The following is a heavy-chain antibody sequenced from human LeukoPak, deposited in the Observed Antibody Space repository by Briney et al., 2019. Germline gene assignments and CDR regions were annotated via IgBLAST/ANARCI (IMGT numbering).Heavy chain of an antibody. CDR3: AKDIVVVPAAISGWFDP. J-gene: IGHJ5*02. Sequence: GGSLRLSCAASGFTFSDYYMSWIRQAPGKGLEWVSYISSSGSTIYYADSVKGRFTISRDNAKNSLYLQMNSLRAEDTAVYYCAKDIVVVPAAISGWFDPWGQGTLVTVSS. CDR2: ISSSGSTI. CDR1: GFTFSDYY. V-gene: IGHV3-11*01. D-gene: IGHD2-2*02.